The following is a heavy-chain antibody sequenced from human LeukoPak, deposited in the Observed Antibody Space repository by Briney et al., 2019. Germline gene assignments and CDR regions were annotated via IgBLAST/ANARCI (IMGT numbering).Heavy chain of an antibody. CDR1: GFTFSSYS. CDR3: AKDGENYDFWSVPNYYYMDV. Sequence: PGGSLRLSCAASGFTFSSYSMNWVRQAPGKGLEWVPSISSSSSYIYYADSVKGRFTISRDNAKNSLYLQMNSLRAEDTAVYYCAKDGENYDFWSVPNYYYMDVWGKGTTVTVSS. CDR2: ISSSSSYI. V-gene: IGHV3-21*01. J-gene: IGHJ6*03. D-gene: IGHD3-3*01.